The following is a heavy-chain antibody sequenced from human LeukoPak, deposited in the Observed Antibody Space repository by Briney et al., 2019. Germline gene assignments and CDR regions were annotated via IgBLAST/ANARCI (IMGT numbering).Heavy chain of an antibody. D-gene: IGHD3-10*01. Sequence: GGSLRLSCAASGFTVSSNYMSWVRQAPGKGLEWVSVIYSGGSTYYADSVKGRFTISRDNAKASVYLQMNRLRAEDTAVYYCARAKGYTSSYSFDYWGQGILVTVSS. V-gene: IGHV3-53*01. CDR1: GFTVSSNY. CDR2: IYSGGST. CDR3: ARAKGYTSSYSFDY. J-gene: IGHJ4*02.